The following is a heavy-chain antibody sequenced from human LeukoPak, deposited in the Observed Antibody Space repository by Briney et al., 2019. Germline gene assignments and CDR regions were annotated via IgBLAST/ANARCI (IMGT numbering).Heavy chain of an antibody. D-gene: IGHD3-22*01. CDR3: AKGDYYDSSGFYPLDY. CDR2: ISGSGGST. V-gene: IGHV3-23*01. J-gene: IGHJ4*02. CDR1: GFTFSSYA. Sequence: GGSLRLSCAASGFTFSSYAMSWVRLAPGKGLEWVSGISGSGGSTYYADSVKGRFTISRDNSKNTLYLQMNSLRAEDTAAYYCAKGDYYDSSGFYPLDYWGQGTLVTVSS.